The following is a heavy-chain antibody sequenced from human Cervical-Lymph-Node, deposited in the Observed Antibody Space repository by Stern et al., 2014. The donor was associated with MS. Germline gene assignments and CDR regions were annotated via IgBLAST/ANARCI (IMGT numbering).Heavy chain of an antibody. CDR1: GFTFSSYG. D-gene: IGHD2/OR15-2a*01. Sequence: QVQLVESGGGVVQPGRSLRLSCAASGFTFSSYGMHWVRQAPGKGLEWVTLISNDGSNEYYADSVKGLFTISRDNSKNTVYLQMNSLRPEDTAVYYCARPRRPYFFRGNHHYYGMDVWGQGTRVSVSS. J-gene: IGHJ6*02. CDR3: ARPRRPYFFRGNHHYYGMDV. CDR2: ISNDGSNE. V-gene: IGHV3-30*03.